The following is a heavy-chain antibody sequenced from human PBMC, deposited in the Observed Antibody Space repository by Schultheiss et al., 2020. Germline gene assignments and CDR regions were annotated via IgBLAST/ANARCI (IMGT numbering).Heavy chain of an antibody. V-gene: IGHV3-7*01. CDR1: RFTFSTNP. Sequence: GGSLRLSCAASRFTFSTNPMSWVRQAPGKGLEWVANIKQDGSEKYYVDSVKGRFTISRDNAKNSLYLQMNSLRAEDTAVYYCARGKMGQGYWGQGTLVTVSS. J-gene: IGHJ4*02. D-gene: IGHD1-26*01. CDR3: ARGKMGQGY. CDR2: IKQDGSEK.